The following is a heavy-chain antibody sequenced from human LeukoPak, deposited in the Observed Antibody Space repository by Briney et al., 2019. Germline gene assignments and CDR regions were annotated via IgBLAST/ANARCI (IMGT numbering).Heavy chain of an antibody. CDR3: ARDTWNDGYFDY. Sequence: PSQTLSLTCAVSGGSISSGGYSWSWIRQPPGKGLEWIGYIYYSGSTNYNPSLKSRVTISVDTSKNQFSLKLSSVTAADTAVYYCARDTWNDGYFDYWGQGTLVTVSS. V-gene: IGHV4-61*08. CDR2: IYYSGST. CDR1: GGSISSGGYS. J-gene: IGHJ4*02. D-gene: IGHD1-1*01.